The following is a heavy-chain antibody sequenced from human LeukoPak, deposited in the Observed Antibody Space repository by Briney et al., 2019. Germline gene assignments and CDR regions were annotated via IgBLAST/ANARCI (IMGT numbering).Heavy chain of an antibody. D-gene: IGHD3-22*01. V-gene: IGHV1-69*05. CDR2: IIPIFGTA. CDR3: ASLLRGTYYYDSSGYYD. Sequence: SVKVSCKASGDTFSSYAISWVRQAPGQGLEWMGRIIPIFGTANYAQKFQGRVTITTDESTSTAYMELSSLRSEDTAEYYCASLLRGTYYYDSSGYYDWGQGTLVTVSS. J-gene: IGHJ4*02. CDR1: GDTFSSYA.